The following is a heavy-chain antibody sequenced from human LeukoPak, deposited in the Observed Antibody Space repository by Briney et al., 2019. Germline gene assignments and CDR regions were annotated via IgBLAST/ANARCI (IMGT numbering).Heavy chain of an antibody. V-gene: IGHV1-2*02. Sequence: ASVKVSCKASGYTFTGYSICWVRQAPGQGLEWMGWINPNSGDTNFAQKFQDRVTLTRDTSISTAYMELTNLRSDDTAVYYCARPNGDYYNWFDPWGQGTLVTVSS. CDR3: ARPNGDYYNWFDP. CDR1: GYTFTGYS. D-gene: IGHD4-17*01. CDR2: INPNSGDT. J-gene: IGHJ5*02.